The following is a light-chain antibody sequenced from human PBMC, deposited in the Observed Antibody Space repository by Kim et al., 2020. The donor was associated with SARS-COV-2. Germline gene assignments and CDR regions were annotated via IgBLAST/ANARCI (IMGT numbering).Light chain of an antibody. CDR3: QSYDSSLSGWV. CDR2: AKN. V-gene: IGLV1-40*03. J-gene: IGLJ3*02. Sequence: RVTISCTGTSSNVGAEFDVHWYQHRPGTAPKLLIFAKNKRPAGVPDRLSASKSGASASLVITGLQADDEADYYCQSYDSSLSGWVFGGGTKLTVL. CDR1: SSNVGAEFD.